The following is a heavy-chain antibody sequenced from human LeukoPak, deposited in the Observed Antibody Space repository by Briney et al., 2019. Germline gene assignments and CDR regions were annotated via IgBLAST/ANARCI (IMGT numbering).Heavy chain of an antibody. Sequence: GGSLRLSCAASGFTFSSYSMNWVRQAPGKGLEWVSYISSSSSTIYYADSVKGRFTISRDNAKNSLYLQMNSLRAEDTAVYYCARDRGVATTKGDYWGQGTLVTVSS. V-gene: IGHV3-48*01. CDR1: GFTFSSYS. D-gene: IGHD5-12*01. J-gene: IGHJ4*02. CDR2: ISSSSSTI. CDR3: ARDRGVATTKGDY.